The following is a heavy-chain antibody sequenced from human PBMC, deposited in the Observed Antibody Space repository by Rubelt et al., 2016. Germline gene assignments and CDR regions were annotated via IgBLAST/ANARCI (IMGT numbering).Heavy chain of an antibody. Sequence: GLECIGEIYHGGSTNYNPSLKSRVTISVDKSKNQFSLKLISVTAADTAVYYCARRSEFVHSYGMDVWGQGTTVTVSS. J-gene: IGHJ6*02. CDR3: ARRSEFVHSYGMDV. CDR2: IYHGGST. D-gene: IGHD3-3*01. V-gene: IGHV4-4*02.